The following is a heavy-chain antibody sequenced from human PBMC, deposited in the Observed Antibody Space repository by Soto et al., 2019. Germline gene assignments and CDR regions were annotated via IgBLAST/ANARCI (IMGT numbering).Heavy chain of an antibody. CDR3: PSDAEKQMILSAVAY. CDR2: IIPFLKTP. Sequence: QVQLVQSGAELRRPGSSVTVSCKTSGDTFSKFAFSWVRQAPGQGLEWLGGIIPFLKTPPYAQTFRGRVTIAADGSSNSVFLEWGSLTPDYTAIYLHPSDAEKQMILSAVAYWGQPTQITVSA. V-gene: IGHV1-69*01. J-gene: IGHJ4*02. CDR1: GDTFSKFA. D-gene: IGHD3-16*01.